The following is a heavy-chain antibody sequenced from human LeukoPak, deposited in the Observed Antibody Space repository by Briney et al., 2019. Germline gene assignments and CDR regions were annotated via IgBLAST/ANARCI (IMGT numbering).Heavy chain of an antibody. CDR1: EFVFSNHA. J-gene: IGHJ4*02. CDR3: ANSGYCSSTSCYHFDY. D-gene: IGHD2-2*01. V-gene: IGHV3-30*02. Sequence: GGSLRLSCVASEFVFSNHAMIWVRQAPGKGLEWVAFIRYDGSNKYYADSVKGRFTISRDNSKNTLYLQMNSLRAEDTAVYYCANSGYCSSTSCYHFDYWGQGTLVTVSS. CDR2: IRYDGSNK.